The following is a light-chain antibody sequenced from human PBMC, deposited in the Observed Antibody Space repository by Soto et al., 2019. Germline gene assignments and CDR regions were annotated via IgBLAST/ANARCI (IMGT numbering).Light chain of an antibody. CDR3: QHYNHYSRG. CDR1: QSVDSW. CDR2: KAS. J-gene: IGKJ1*01. V-gene: IGKV1-5*03. Sequence: PMTQSPSTLSASIGDRVTITCRASQSVDSWLAWYQQQPGKAPKLLISKASSLQTGVPSRFSGSGSGTKFTFTIVSLQPDDVATYNCQHYNHYSRGFGQGTKGEI.